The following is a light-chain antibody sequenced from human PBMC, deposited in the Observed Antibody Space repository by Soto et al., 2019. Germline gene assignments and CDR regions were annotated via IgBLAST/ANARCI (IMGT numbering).Light chain of an antibody. CDR3: QQYYSFPWT. CDR2: EAS. Sequence: DIQMTQSPSTLSASVGDRVTITCRASQSISGWLAWYQQKPGTAPKLLIYEASNLESGVPSRFSGSGSGTEFTLTISSLQPDDFATYYCQQYYSFPWTFGQGTKVDIK. V-gene: IGKV1-5*01. J-gene: IGKJ1*01. CDR1: QSISGW.